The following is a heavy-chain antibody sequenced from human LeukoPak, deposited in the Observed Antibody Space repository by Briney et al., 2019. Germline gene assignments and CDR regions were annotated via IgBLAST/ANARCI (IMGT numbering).Heavy chain of an antibody. V-gene: IGHV1-8*03. Sequence: ASVKVSCKASGYTFTSYGINWVRQTTGQGLEWMGWMNPNSGNTGYAQKFQGRVTITRNTSISTAYMELSSLRSEDTAVYYCARSPRYCSGGSCHYYFDYWGQGTLVTVSS. CDR1: GYTFTSYG. D-gene: IGHD2-15*01. J-gene: IGHJ4*02. CDR2: MNPNSGNT. CDR3: ARSPRYCSGGSCHYYFDY.